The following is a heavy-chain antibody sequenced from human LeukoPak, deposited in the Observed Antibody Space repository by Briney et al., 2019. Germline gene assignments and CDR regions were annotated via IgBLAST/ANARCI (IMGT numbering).Heavy chain of an antibody. CDR1: GYTFTSYA. CDR2: INVGNGNT. D-gene: IGHD3-22*01. V-gene: IGHV1-3*03. Sequence: ASVKVSCKASGYTFTSYAMHWVRQAPGQRLEWMGWINVGNGNTKYSQEFQGRVTITRDTSASTAYMELSSLRSEDMAVYYCARVTGYMIEDYFDYWGQGTLVTVSS. CDR3: ARVTGYMIEDYFDY. J-gene: IGHJ4*02.